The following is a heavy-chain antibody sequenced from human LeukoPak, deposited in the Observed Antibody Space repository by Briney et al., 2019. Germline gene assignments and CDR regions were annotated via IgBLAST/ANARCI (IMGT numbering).Heavy chain of an antibody. Sequence: PPGSLRLSCVAYGFTLSSYGMHWVRHAPGKWLEWVAVISYDGSNKYYADSVKGRFTSARDNSKNTLYLQMNSLRAEDTAVYYCAKAAEMATAGDYWGQGTLVTVSS. J-gene: IGHJ4*02. CDR3: AKAAEMATAGDY. CDR2: ISYDGSNK. V-gene: IGHV3-30*18. CDR1: GFTLSSYG. D-gene: IGHD5-24*01.